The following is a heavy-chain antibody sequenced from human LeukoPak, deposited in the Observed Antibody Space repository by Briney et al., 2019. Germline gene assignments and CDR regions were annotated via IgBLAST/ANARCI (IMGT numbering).Heavy chain of an antibody. CDR3: ARNVRGGTSGYYDY. CDR2: LNSNGDAA. D-gene: IGHD3-22*01. Sequence: GGSLRLSCVVSGFTFSSHAVHWVRQAPGKGLECVSALNSNGDAAYYAPSVKGRFTISRDDSKNTLFLQMGSLRAEDMAVYYCARNVRGGTSGYYDYWGQGALVTVSS. J-gene: IGHJ4*02. CDR1: GFTFSSHA. V-gene: IGHV3-64*01.